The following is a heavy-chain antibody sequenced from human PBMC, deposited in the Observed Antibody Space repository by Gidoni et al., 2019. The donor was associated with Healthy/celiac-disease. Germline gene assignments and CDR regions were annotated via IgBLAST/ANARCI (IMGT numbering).Heavy chain of an antibody. V-gene: IGHV1-69*01. CDR2: IIPTFGTA. CDR3: ARDRPYGSSPGYYDGMDV. CDR1: GGTFSSYA. Sequence: QVQLVQSGAEVKKPGSSVKVSCKASGGTFSSYAISWVRQAPGQGLEWMGGIIPTFGTANYAQKFQGRVTITADESTSTACMGLSSLRSEDTAVYYCARDRPYGSSPGYYDGMDVWGQGTTVTVSS. J-gene: IGHJ6*02. D-gene: IGHD6-6*01.